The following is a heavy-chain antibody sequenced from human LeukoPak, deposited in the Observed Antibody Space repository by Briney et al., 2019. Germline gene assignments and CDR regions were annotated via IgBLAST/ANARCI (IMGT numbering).Heavy chain of an antibody. V-gene: IGHV3-30*03. CDR3: GRDVSAVAGTAWFDP. CDR1: GFTVSSNY. D-gene: IGHD6-19*01. Sequence: PGGSLRLSCAASGFTVSSNYMSWVRQAPGKGLEWVGVIVYDGSSKYYADSVKGRFTISRDNSRNTLYLQMNSLKTDDTAVYYCGRDVSAVAGTAWFDPWGQGTLVTVSS. CDR2: IVYDGSSK. J-gene: IGHJ5*02.